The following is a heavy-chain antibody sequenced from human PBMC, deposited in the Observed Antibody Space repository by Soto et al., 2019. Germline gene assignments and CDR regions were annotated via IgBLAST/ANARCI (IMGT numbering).Heavy chain of an antibody. CDR3: ARHGPYCYSTRFYGDGNWSEP. CDR1: GYNFANYW. J-gene: IGHJ5*01. CDR2: IYPGASDI. Sequence: EVQLVQSGAEVKKPGESLKISCKASGYNFANYWIGWVRQMPGRGLEWMGVIYPGASDIRYSPSFQGQVNISADKSITTAFLQWSSLKASDTARYYWARHGPYCYSTRFYGDGNWSEPWGQGTLVTVSP. V-gene: IGHV5-51*01. D-gene: IGHD2-2*01.